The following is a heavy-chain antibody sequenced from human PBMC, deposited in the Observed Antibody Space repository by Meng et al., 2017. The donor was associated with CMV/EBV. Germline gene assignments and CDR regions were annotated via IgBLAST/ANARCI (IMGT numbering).Heavy chain of an antibody. D-gene: IGHD2-21*01. V-gene: IGHV3-11*04. CDR1: GFTFSDHH. CDR2: ISSSGSTI. J-gene: IGHJ6*02. CDR3: ARALCGGDCYSYYYYYGMDV. Sequence: GEFLKIPCAASGFTFSDHHISWIRQASGKGLEWVSYISSSGSTIYYVDSVKGRFTISRDNAKNSLYLQMNSLRAEDTAVYYYARALCGGDCYSYYYYYGMDVWGQGTTVTVSS.